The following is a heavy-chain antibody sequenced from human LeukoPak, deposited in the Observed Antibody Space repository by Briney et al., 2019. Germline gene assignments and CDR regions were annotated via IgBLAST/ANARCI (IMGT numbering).Heavy chain of an antibody. J-gene: IGHJ4*02. Sequence: GASVKLSCKASGDTFTRDYIHWVRQAPGQGLEWMGVMKPSGGSTIYAQRLQGRVTMTRDTSTNTVYMELISLRSEDTAVYYCAREGDSSFYFDYWGQGTLVTVAS. CDR2: MKPSGGST. CDR3: AREGDSSFYFDY. CDR1: GDTFTRDY. D-gene: IGHD2-21*02. V-gene: IGHV1-46*04.